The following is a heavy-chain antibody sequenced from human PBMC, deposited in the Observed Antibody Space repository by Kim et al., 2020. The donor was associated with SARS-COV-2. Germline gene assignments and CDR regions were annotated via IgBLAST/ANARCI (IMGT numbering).Heavy chain of an antibody. Sequence: SVKVSCKASGGTFSSYAISWVRQAPGQGLEWMGRIIPILGIANYAQKFQGRVTITADKSTSTAYMELSSLRSEDTAVYYCAREGIVVVPAARPGDAFDIWGQGTMVTVSS. V-gene: IGHV1-69*04. CDR1: GGTFSSYA. D-gene: IGHD2-2*01. J-gene: IGHJ3*02. CDR3: AREGIVVVPAARPGDAFDI. CDR2: IIPILGIA.